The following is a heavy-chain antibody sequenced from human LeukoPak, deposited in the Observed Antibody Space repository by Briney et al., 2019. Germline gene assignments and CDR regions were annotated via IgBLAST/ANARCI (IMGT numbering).Heavy chain of an antibody. Sequence: SETLSLTCTVSGGSISSSSYYWGWIRQPPGKGLEWIGGIYYSGSTYYNPSLKSRVTISVDTSKNQFSLKLSSVTAADTAVYYCARLSKGSGWYVDYWGQGTLVTVSS. J-gene: IGHJ4*02. CDR3: ARLSKGSGWYVDY. CDR2: IYYSGST. D-gene: IGHD6-19*01. CDR1: GGSISSSSYY. V-gene: IGHV4-39*01.